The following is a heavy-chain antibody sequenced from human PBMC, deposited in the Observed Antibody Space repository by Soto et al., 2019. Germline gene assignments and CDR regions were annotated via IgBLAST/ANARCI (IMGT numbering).Heavy chain of an antibody. CDR1: GGSMSGNY. Sequence: LSLTCTVSGGSMSGNYWSWIRQTPGKGLGWIGYIYYTGTTNYNASLKSRVTLSVDTSKNQFSLKLTSVTAADTAVYFCARGGWYVDYWGQGTLVTVSS. V-gene: IGHV4-59*01. CDR3: ARGGWYVDY. CDR2: IYYTGTT. D-gene: IGHD6-19*01. J-gene: IGHJ4*02.